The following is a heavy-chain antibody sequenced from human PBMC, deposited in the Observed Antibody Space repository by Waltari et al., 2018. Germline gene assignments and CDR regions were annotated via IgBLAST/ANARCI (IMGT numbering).Heavy chain of an antibody. V-gene: IGHV4-59*08. CDR3: ARLDLVGSRYYFDY. Sequence: QVQLQESGPGLVKPSDTLSLTCTVSGDSVSDYFWSWIRHSPGKGLEWIAYMYSSGTTNYNPSLRSRVTIALETSKNQVSLKLSSMTAADTAVYYCARLDLVGSRYYFDYWSQGTLVTVSS. D-gene: IGHD1-26*01. J-gene: IGHJ4*02. CDR2: MYSSGTT. CDR1: GDSVSDYF.